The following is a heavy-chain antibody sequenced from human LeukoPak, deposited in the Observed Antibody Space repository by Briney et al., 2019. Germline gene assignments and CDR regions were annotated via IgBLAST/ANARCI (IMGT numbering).Heavy chain of an antibody. Sequence: SETLSLTCAVYGGSFSGYYWSWIRQPPGEGLEWIGEINHSGSANYNSSLKSRVTLSVGTSKNQFPLILSSVTAADTAVYYCARSAGYSSAWGQGTRVTVSS. CDR2: INHSGSA. CDR1: GGSFSGYY. V-gene: IGHV4-34*01. J-gene: IGHJ5*02. CDR3: ARSAGYSSA. D-gene: IGHD6-19*01.